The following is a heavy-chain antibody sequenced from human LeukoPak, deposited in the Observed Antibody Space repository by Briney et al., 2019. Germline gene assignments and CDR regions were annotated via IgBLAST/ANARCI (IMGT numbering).Heavy chain of an antibody. CDR2: ISTSGST. Sequence: SETLSLTCAVSGGSINYYYWSWIRQPAGKGLESIGHISTSGSTNYNPSLKSRVTMSVDTSKNQFSLKLSSVTAADTAVYYCARVRYSDSSVLTRKRSYYFDYWGQGTLATVSS. CDR3: ARVRYSDSSVLTRKRSYYFDY. J-gene: IGHJ4*02. CDR1: GGSINYYY. D-gene: IGHD3-22*01. V-gene: IGHV4-4*07.